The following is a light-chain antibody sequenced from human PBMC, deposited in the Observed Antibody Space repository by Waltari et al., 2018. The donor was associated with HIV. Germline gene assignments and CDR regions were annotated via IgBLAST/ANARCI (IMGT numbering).Light chain of an antibody. J-gene: IGLJ1*01. CDR3: SSYTSSRLV. Sequence: QSALTQPASVSGSPGQSITISCTGTSSDVGGYNYVSWYQQHPGKAPKLMIYEVSNRPSGVSNRFSGSKSGNTASLTISGLQAEDEADYYCSSYTSSRLVFGTGTKVTVL. CDR2: EVS. V-gene: IGLV2-14*01. CDR1: SSDVGGYNY.